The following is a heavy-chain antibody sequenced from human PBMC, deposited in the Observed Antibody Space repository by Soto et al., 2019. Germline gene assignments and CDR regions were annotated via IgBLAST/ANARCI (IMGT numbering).Heavy chain of an antibody. CDR2: IYYSGST. Sequence: QVQLQESGPGLVKPSQTLSLTCTVSGGSISSGYYYWSWIRQHPGKGLEWIGYIYYSGSTYYNPSLKIRVTISVDTSKNQCSLKLSSVTAADTAVYYCARWWSGSRQGFDPWGQGTLVTVSS. V-gene: IGHV4-31*03. CDR1: GGSISSGYYY. D-gene: IGHD3-3*01. J-gene: IGHJ5*02. CDR3: ARWWSGSRQGFDP.